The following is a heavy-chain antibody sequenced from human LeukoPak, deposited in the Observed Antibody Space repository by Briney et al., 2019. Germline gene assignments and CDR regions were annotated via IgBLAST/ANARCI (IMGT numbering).Heavy chain of an antibody. J-gene: IGHJ5*02. CDR2: IKQDGSEK. V-gene: IGHV3-7*01. Sequence: PGGSLRLSCAASGFTFSSYWMSWVRQAPGKGLEWVANIKQDGSEKYYVDSVKGRFTISRDNAKNSLYLQMNSLRAEDTAVYYCARISRRLRGWFDPWGQGTLVTVSS. D-gene: IGHD3-3*01. CDR1: GFTFSSYW. CDR3: ARISRRLRGWFDP.